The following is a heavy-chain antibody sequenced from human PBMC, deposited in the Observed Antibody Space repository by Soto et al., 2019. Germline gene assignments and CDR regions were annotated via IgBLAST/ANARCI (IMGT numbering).Heavy chain of an antibody. CDR3: TTDKSLPNTIFGVVIISSTVDY. Sequence: GGSLRLSCAASGFTFSNAWMNWVRQAPGKGLEWVGRIKSKTDGGTTDYAAPVKGRFTISRDDSKNTLYLQMNSLKTEDTAVYYCTTDKSLPNTIFGVVIISSTVDYWGQGTLVTVSS. CDR1: GFTFSNAW. CDR2: IKSKTDGGTT. D-gene: IGHD3-3*01. J-gene: IGHJ4*02. V-gene: IGHV3-15*07.